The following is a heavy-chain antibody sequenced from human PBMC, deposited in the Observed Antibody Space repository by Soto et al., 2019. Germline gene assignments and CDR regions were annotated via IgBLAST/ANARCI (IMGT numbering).Heavy chain of an antibody. CDR2: IYYSGST. CDR3: ARLEGLATISYYFDF. Sequence: SETLSLTCTVSGGSISSSSYYWGWIRQPPGKGLEWIGCIYYSGSTYYNPSLKSRVTISVDTSKSQFSLKLSSVTAADSAVYYCARLEGLATISYYFDFWGQGALVTVSS. V-gene: IGHV4-39*01. D-gene: IGHD3-9*01. J-gene: IGHJ4*02. CDR1: GGSISSSSYY.